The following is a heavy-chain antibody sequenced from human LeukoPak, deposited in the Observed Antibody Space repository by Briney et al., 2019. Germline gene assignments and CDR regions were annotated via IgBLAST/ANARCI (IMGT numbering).Heavy chain of an antibody. D-gene: IGHD3-22*01. CDR1: GFTFRSYG. CDR2: IKQDGSEK. Sequence: GGSLRLFWGASGFTFRSYGMQWVRQASGKGVEWVANIKQDGSEKYYVDSVKGRFTISRDNAKNSLYLQMNSLRAEDSAVYYCARDLYRIVVVPHYFDYWGQGTLVTVSS. J-gene: IGHJ4*02. CDR3: ARDLYRIVVVPHYFDY. V-gene: IGHV3-7*01.